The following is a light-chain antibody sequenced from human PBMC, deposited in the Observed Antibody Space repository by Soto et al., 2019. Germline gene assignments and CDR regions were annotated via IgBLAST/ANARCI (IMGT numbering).Light chain of an antibody. J-gene: IGKJ4*01. CDR2: DAS. Sequence: DIQMTQSPSSLSASVGDRVAITCRTSQSISTHLNWYQQKPGRPPKLLIYDASTLQGGVPSRVSGGGSGTDFTLTITSLQPEDFATYYCQQSHNTPNTFGGGTRVEI. V-gene: IGKV1-39*01. CDR3: QQSHNTPNT. CDR1: QSISTH.